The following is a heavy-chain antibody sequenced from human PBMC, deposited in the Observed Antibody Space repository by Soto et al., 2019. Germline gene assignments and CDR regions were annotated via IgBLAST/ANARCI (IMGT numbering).Heavy chain of an antibody. V-gene: IGHV3-13*01. J-gene: IGHJ4*02. CDR2: IGSGGDT. CDR3: ARGRRSYGPDS. D-gene: IGHD5-18*01. CDR1: GFTFSNYD. Sequence: EVRLLEAGGGLVQPGGSLRLSCVASGFTFSNYDMHWARQGAGEGLEWVAAIGSGGDTYYPDSVKGRFTISRENGNNSFYLQMNNLRAEDTALYYCARGRRSYGPDSWGQGTLVTVSS.